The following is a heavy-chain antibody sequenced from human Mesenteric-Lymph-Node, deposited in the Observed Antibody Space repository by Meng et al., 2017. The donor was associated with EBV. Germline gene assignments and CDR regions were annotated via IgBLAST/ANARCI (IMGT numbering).Heavy chain of an antibody. V-gene: IGHV3-11*01. J-gene: IGHJ4*02. CDR3: VKGGTYYFDSSGSFDY. Sequence: GLLVESGAGLGRAGGSLRLSCAPSGFSFSYFYMMWIRQAPGKGLEWVSYISGSGNTIYYADSVKGRFTISRDNAKNSLLLQMNRLRADDTAVYYCVKGGTYYFDSSGSFDYWGQGTLVTVSS. CDR1: GFSFSYFY. D-gene: IGHD3-22*01. CDR2: ISGSGNTI.